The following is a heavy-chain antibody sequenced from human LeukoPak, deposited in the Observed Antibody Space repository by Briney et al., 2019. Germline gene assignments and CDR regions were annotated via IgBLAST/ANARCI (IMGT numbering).Heavy chain of an antibody. J-gene: IGHJ4*02. CDR3: AKENDYGDHSVDY. CDR2: ISGTGSST. V-gene: IGHV3-23*01. CDR1: GFTFSSYA. Sequence: PGGSLRLSCAASGFTFSSYAMSWVRQAPGKGLEWVSGISGTGSSTYYADSVKGRFTISRDNSKNTLYLQMNSLRAEDTAMYYCAKENDYGDHSVDYWGQGTLVTVSS. D-gene: IGHD4-17*01.